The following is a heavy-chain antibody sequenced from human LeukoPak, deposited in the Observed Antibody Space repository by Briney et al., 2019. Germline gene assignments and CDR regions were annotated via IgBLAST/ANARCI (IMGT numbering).Heavy chain of an antibody. D-gene: IGHD1-14*01. J-gene: IGHJ4*02. CDR2: ISGSGDNT. V-gene: IGHV3-23*01. Sequence: GSLRLSCAASGFTFTTYAMSWVRQAPGKGLEWVSAISGSGDNTYYADSVKGRFTISRDNSKNTLYLQMNSLRAEDTAVYYCAKSPVSGYWGQGTLVTVSS. CDR1: GFTFTTYA. CDR3: AKSPVSGY.